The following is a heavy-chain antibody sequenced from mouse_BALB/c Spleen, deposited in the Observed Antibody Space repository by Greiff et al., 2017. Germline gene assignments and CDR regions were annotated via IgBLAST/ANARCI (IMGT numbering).Heavy chain of an antibody. D-gene: IGHD3-2*01. CDR2: ISSGGST. V-gene: IGHV5-6-5*01. Sequence: EVKLMESGGGLVKPGGSLKLSCAASGFTFSSYAMSWVRQTPEKRLEWVASISSGGSTYYPDSVKGRFTISRDNARNILYLQMSSLRSEDTAMYYCARGDSSGHYFDYWGQGTTLTVSS. J-gene: IGHJ2*01. CDR3: ARGDSSGHYFDY. CDR1: GFTFSSYA.